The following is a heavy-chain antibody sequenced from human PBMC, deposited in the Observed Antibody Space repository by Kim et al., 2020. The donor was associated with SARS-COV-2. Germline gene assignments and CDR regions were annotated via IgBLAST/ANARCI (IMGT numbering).Heavy chain of an antibody. J-gene: IGHJ4*02. V-gene: IGHV4-39*01. CDR3: ARRLPYYNFDY. CDR1: GGSISSSSYY. CDR2: IYYSGST. Sequence: SETLSLTCTVSGGSISSSSYYWGWIRQPPGKGLEWIGSIYYSGSTYYNPSLKSRVTISVDTSKNQFSLKLSSVTAADTAVYYCARRLPYYNFDYWGQGTLVTVSS. D-gene: IGHD3-10*01.